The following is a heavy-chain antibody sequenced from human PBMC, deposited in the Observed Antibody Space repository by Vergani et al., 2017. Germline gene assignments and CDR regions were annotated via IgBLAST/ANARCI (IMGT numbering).Heavy chain of an antibody. Sequence: QLQLQESGPGLVKPSETLSLTCTVSGGSISSSSYYWGWIRQPPGKGLEWIGSIYYSGSTYYNPSLKSRVTISVDTSKNQFSLKLSSVTAADTAVYYCASLYCSGGSCYTHPYWYFDLWGRSTLVTVSS. J-gene: IGHJ2*01. CDR1: GGSISSSSYY. CDR2: IYYSGST. CDR3: ASLYCSGGSCYTHPYWYFDL. V-gene: IGHV4-39*01. D-gene: IGHD2-15*01.